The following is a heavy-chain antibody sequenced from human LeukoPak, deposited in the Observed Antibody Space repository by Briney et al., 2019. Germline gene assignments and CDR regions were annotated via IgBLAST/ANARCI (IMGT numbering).Heavy chain of an antibody. J-gene: IGHJ4*02. Sequence: PSETLSLTCTVSGDSIGNSNYYWAWVRQPPGKGLAWLGSIFYSGSTYYNPSLKSRVTISVDTSKNQFSLNLHSVTAADTATYYCARRGITYSSSFFAYWGQGTLVTVSS. D-gene: IGHD6-13*01. V-gene: IGHV4-39*01. CDR2: IFYSGST. CDR1: GDSIGNSNYY. CDR3: ARRGITYSSSFFAY.